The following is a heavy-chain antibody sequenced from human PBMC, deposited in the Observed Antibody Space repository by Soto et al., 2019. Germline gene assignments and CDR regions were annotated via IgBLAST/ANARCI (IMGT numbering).Heavy chain of an antibody. V-gene: IGHV3-74*01. J-gene: IGHJ6*02. Sequence: EVQLVESGGGLVQPGGSLRLSCAASGFTFSSYWMHWVRQAPGKGLVWVSRIDNAGSSVRYADSVKGPCTISRDNAKDTLSLKMNSLRAGDTAVYYWTRVVGSVSGLVVWAQGTKVTVS. CDR2: IDNAGSSV. CDR1: GFTFSSYW. CDR3: TRVVGSVSGLVV. D-gene: IGHD2-15*01.